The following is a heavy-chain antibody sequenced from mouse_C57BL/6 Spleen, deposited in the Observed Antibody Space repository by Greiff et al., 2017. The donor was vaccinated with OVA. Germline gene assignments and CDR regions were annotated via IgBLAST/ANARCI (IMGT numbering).Heavy chain of an antibody. J-gene: IGHJ3*01. Sequence: VQLQQPGAELVKPGASVKVSCKASGYTFTSYWMHWVKQRPGQGLEWIGRIHPSDSDPNYNQKFKGKATLTVDKYSSTAYMQPYSLTSEHSSVYSWAKTMVTTEDAWFAYWGQGTLVTVSS. CDR3: AKTMVTTEDAWFAY. V-gene: IGHV1-74*01. CDR1: GYTFTSYW. D-gene: IGHD2-2*01. CDR2: IHPSDSDP.